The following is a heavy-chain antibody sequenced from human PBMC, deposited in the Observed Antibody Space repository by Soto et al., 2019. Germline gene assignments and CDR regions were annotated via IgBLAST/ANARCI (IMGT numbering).Heavy chain of an antibody. CDR2: INQDGSEK. V-gene: IGHV3-7*01. Sequence: PGGSLRLSCAASGFTFSDYYMSWIRQAPGKGLEWVANINQDGSEKYYADSVKGRFTISRDNAKNSLYLQMNSLRAEDTAVYYCARHPERIAQIGWFDPWGQGTLVTVSS. J-gene: IGHJ5*02. D-gene: IGHD6-13*01. CDR1: GFTFSDYY. CDR3: ARHPERIAQIGWFDP.